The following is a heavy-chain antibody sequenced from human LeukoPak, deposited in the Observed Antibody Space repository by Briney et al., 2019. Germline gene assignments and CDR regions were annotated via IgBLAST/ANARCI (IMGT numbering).Heavy chain of an antibody. J-gene: IGHJ4*02. CDR3: VNIAAEDY. CDR2: ISSDGITT. D-gene: IGHD6-13*01. CDR1: GFTFSSHA. Sequence: PGGSLRLSCSASGFTFSSHAIYWVRQAPGKGLEYVSAISSDGITTYYADSVKGRFTISRDNSKNTLYLQMSSLRAEDTAVYYGVNIAAEDYWGQGTLVTVSS. V-gene: IGHV3-64D*09.